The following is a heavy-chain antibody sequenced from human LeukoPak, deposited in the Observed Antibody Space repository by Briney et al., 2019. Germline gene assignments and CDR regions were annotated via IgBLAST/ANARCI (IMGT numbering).Heavy chain of an antibody. CDR1: GGSISGYY. V-gene: IGHV4-4*09. CDR2: IYTSGST. CDR3: ARHGNYGYYYYYYMDV. D-gene: IGHD4-11*01. J-gene: IGHJ6*03. Sequence: PSETLSLTCTVSGGSISGYYWSWIRQPPGKGLEWIGYIYTSGSTNYNPSLKSRVTISVDTSKNQFSLKLSSVTAADTAVYYCARHGNYGYYYYYYMDVWGKGTTVTVSS.